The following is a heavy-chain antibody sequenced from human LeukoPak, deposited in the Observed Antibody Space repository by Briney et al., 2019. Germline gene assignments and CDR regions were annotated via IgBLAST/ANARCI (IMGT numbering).Heavy chain of an antibody. J-gene: IGHJ5*02. CDR1: ECSFTNCW. CDR2: LYPENSYA. D-gene: IGHD1-14*01. Sequence: GESLKISCKGSECSFTNCWIGWVRQKPGKGLEWMGLLYPENSYARYSPSLQGQVIMSVDKSISTAYLQWSNLKASDTAMYYCARQNREDATGRKFDPWGQGTLVIVSS. CDR3: ARQNREDATGRKFDP. V-gene: IGHV5-51*01.